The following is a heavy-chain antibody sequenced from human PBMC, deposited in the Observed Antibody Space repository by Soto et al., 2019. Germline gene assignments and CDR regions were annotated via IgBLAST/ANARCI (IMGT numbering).Heavy chain of an antibody. J-gene: IGHJ6*02. CDR3: ATELIAKYGMDV. V-gene: IGHV3-53*01. CDR2: IYTDDNI. CDR1: GFTVSGNY. D-gene: IGHD2-21*01. Sequence: EVQLVESGGGLVQPGGSLRLSCAASGFTVSGNYVTWVRQAPGKGLEWVSVIYTDDNIYYADSVTGRFTISRDNSKNTCYLQMNRLRVEDTAVYYCATELIAKYGMDVGGQGTTVTVSS.